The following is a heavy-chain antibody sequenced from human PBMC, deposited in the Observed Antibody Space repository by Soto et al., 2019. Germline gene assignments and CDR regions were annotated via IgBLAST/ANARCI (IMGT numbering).Heavy chain of an antibody. J-gene: IGHJ6*02. CDR1: GFTFSSYW. CDR2: IKQDGSEK. V-gene: IGHV3-7*01. D-gene: IGHD4-4*01. Sequence: LKISCAASGFTFSSYWMSWVRQAPGKGLEWVANIKQDGSEKYYVDSVKGRFTISRDNAKNSLYLQMNSLRAEDTAVYYCATDYSKYYYYYGMDVWGQGTTVTVSS. CDR3: ATDYSKYYYYYGMDV.